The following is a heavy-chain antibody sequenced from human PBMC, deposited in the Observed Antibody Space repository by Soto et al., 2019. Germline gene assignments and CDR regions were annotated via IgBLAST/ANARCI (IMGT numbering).Heavy chain of an antibody. Sequence: QVQLQQWGAGLLKPSETLSLTCAVYGGSFSGYYWSWIRQPPGKGLEWIGEINHSGSTNYNPSLKSRVTISVDTSKNQFSLKLSSVTAADTAVYYCARIMVRHGDYWGQGTLFTVSS. V-gene: IGHV4-34*01. CDR1: GGSFSGYY. D-gene: IGHD3-10*01. CDR2: INHSGST. J-gene: IGHJ4*02. CDR3: ARIMVRHGDY.